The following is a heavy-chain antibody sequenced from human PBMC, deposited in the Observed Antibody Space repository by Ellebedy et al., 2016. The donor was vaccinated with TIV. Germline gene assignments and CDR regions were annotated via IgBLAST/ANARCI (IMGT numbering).Heavy chain of an antibody. Sequence: SETLSLTCTVYGGSFSNYYLSWIRQSPGRGLEWIGEIHPSGSTSYNPSLTGRVTMSVDTSKNQFSLKLSSVTAADTAVYYCARARRTAMGKAYFDYWGQGTLVTVSS. CDR2: IHPSGST. D-gene: IGHD5-18*01. V-gene: IGHV4-34*01. CDR3: ARARRTAMGKAYFDY. CDR1: GGSFSNYY. J-gene: IGHJ4*02.